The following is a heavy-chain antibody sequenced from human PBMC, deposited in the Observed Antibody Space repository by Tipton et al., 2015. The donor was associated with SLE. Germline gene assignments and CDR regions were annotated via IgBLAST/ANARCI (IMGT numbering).Heavy chain of an antibody. J-gene: IGHJ5*02. V-gene: IGHV4-39*02. CDR3: AKSSGRRLDP. CDR1: GDSISGTTYS. Sequence: TLSLTCTVSGDSISGTTYSWAWIRQSPGKGLDWIGSVYYTGTTFYNPSLESRVTVSLDTSRNRFSLRLRSVTAADTAVYYCAKSSGRRLDPWGQGTLVTVSS. D-gene: IGHD2-8*02. CDR2: VYYTGTT.